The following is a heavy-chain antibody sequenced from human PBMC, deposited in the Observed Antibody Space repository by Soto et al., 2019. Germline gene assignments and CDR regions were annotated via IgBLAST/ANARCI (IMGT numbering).Heavy chain of an antibody. CDR3: ARTTTTKSRDY. CDR2: ISVTGSGT. Sequence: EVPLLESGGGLVQPGGSLGLSCAASGFTFSSYDMSWVRQAPGKGLEYVPSISVTGSGTYYADSVKGRFTISRDNSKNTLYLQMNSLRVEDTAVYYCARTTTTKSRDYWGQGTLVTVSS. CDR1: GFTFSSYD. V-gene: IGHV3-23*01. D-gene: IGHD4-17*01. J-gene: IGHJ4*02.